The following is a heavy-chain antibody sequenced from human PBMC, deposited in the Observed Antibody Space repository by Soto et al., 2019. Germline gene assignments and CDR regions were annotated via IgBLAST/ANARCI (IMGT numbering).Heavy chain of an antibody. V-gene: IGHV1-18*01. CDR1: GYTFTSYG. CDR3: ARDNYERSGYFDY. CDR2: ISAYNGNA. Sequence: GASVKVSCKASGYTFTSYGISWLRQAPGQGLEWMGWISAYNGNANYTQKFQGRVTMTTDTFTSTAYMELRSLRSDDTAVYFCARDNYERSGYFDYWGQGTLVTVSS. J-gene: IGHJ4*02. D-gene: IGHD3-22*01.